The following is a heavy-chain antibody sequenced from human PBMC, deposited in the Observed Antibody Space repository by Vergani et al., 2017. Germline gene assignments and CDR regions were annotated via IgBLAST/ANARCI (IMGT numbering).Heavy chain of an antibody. CDR1: GGSISSSSYY. CDR2: IYYSGST. Sequence: QVQLQQSGPGLVKPSETLSLTCTVSGGSISSSSYYWGWIRQPPGKGLEWIGSIYYSGSTYYNPSLKSRVTISVDTSKNQFSLKLSSVTAADTAVYYCASTSGPSWFDPWGQGTLVTVSS. V-gene: IGHV4-39*01. J-gene: IGHJ5*02. CDR3: ASTSGPSWFDP. D-gene: IGHD3-10*01.